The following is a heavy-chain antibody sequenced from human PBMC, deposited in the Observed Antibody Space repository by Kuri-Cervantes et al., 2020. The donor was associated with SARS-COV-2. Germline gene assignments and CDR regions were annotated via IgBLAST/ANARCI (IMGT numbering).Heavy chain of an antibody. J-gene: IGHJ4*02. V-gene: IGHV3-23*01. D-gene: IGHD5-12*01. CDR2: ISSSGLST. CDR3: TRNEGWLHSDSDY. Sequence: GESLKISCVASGFTFSTFAMTWVRQAPGKGLEWVSSISSSGLSTYYADSLQGRFTISRDNYQNKVELHMSSLRAEDAAMYFCTRNEGWLHSDSDYWGQGTLVTVSS. CDR1: GFTFSTFA.